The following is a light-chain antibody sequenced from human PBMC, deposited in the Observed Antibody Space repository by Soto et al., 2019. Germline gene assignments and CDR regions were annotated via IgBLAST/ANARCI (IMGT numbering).Light chain of an antibody. CDR1: QSITIY. Sequence: DIQMTQSPSSLSASVGDRVTITCRASQSITIYLNWYQQKPGEAPNLLIFGASTLQSGVPSRFSGSGSGTDFTLTISSLHPEDFATYFCQQSSTSLITFGQGTRLEIK. CDR2: GAS. J-gene: IGKJ5*01. V-gene: IGKV1-39*01. CDR3: QQSSTSLIT.